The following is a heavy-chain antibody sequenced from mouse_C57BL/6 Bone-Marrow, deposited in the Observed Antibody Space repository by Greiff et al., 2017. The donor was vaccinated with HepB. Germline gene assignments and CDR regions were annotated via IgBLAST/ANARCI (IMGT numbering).Heavy chain of an antibody. J-gene: IGHJ3*01. CDR3: ASGESSWFAY. CDR2: ISNGGGST. D-gene: IGHD1-3*01. CDR1: GFTFSDYY. Sequence: EVKVVESGGGLVQPGGSLKLSCAASGFTFSDYYMYWVRQTPEKRLEWVAYISNGGGSTYYPDTVKGRFTISRDNAKNTLYLQMSRLKSEDTAMYYCASGESSWFAYWGQGTLVTVSA. V-gene: IGHV5-12*01.